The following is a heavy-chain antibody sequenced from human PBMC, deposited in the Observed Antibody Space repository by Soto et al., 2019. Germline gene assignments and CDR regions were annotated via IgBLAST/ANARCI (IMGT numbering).Heavy chain of an antibody. V-gene: IGHV1-69*13. J-gene: IGHJ4*02. CDR2: IIPIFGTA. Sequence: SVKVSCKASGGTFSSYAISWVRQAPGQGLEWMGGIIPIFGTANYAQKFQGRVTITADESTSTAYMELSSLRSEDTAVYYCARRGGDWNDADFDYWGQGILVTVSS. CDR3: ARRGGDWNDADFDY. CDR1: GGTFSSYA. D-gene: IGHD1-1*01.